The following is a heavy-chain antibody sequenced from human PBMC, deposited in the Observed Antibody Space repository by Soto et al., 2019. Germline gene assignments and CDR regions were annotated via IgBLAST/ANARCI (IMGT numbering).Heavy chain of an antibody. CDR1: GYIFSTCA. CDR3: ARGKGMAENYYYYGIDV. CDR2: INGGNGHT. Sequence: GXSVKVSCKASGYIFSTCALHWVRQAPGQGLEWMGWINGGNGHTRYSQKFKDRVTISRDTPARTAYMELSGLRSEDTAVYYCARGKGMAENYYYYGIDVWGQGTTVTGSS. J-gene: IGHJ6*02. V-gene: IGHV1-3*01.